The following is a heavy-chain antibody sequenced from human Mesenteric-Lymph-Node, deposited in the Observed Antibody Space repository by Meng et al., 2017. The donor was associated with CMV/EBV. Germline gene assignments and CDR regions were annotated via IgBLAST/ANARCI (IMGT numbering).Heavy chain of an antibody. CDR3: ARDLRGDYYYYYGMDV. D-gene: IGHD3-16*01. CDR1: GFTFSDYY. CDR2: ISSSGSTI. J-gene: IGHJ6*02. Sequence: GESLKISCAASGFTFSDYYMSWIRQAPGKGLEWVSYISSSGSTIYYADSVKGRFTISRDNAKNSLYLQMNSLRAEDTAVYYCARDLRGDYYYYYGMDVWGQGTTVTVS. V-gene: IGHV3-11*01.